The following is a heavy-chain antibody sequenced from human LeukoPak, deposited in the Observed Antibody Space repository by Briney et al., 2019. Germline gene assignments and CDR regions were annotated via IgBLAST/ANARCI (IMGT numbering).Heavy chain of an antibody. D-gene: IGHD3-22*01. CDR1: GYTFTSYY. Sequence: ASVEVSCKASGYTFTSYYMHWVRQAPGQGLEWMGIINPSGGSTSYAQKFQGRVTMTRDTSTSTVYMELSSLRSEDTAVYYCARDHFASQPREVPRDYYDSSGYYYVWPSFDYWGQGTLVTVSS. V-gene: IGHV1-46*01. CDR3: ARDHFASQPREVPRDYYDSSGYYYVWPSFDY. J-gene: IGHJ4*02. CDR2: INPSGGST.